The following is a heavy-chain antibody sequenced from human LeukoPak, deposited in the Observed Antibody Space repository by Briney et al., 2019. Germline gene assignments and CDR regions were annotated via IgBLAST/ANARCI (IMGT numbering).Heavy chain of an antibody. Sequence: GGSLRLSCAASGFTFSSCAMNWVRQAPGKGLEGVSGISGSGGITHYADSVRGRFTISRDNSKNTLYLQMNSLRAEDTAVYYCAKDPTDFDSSGQTYFDYWGQGSLVTVSS. CDR3: AKDPTDFDSSGQTYFDY. CDR2: ISGSGGIT. J-gene: IGHJ4*02. CDR1: GFTFSSCA. D-gene: IGHD3-22*01. V-gene: IGHV3-23*01.